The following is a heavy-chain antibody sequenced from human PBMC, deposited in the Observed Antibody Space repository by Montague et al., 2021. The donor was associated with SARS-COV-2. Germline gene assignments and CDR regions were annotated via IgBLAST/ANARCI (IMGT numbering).Heavy chain of an antibody. CDR1: GFTSGDYG. CDR3: ARDMAAAGTGYYYYGMDV. D-gene: IGHD6-13*01. Sequence: SLRLSCAASGFTSGDYGMSWVRQAPGKGLEWVSGINWNGGSTGYADSVKGRFTISRDNAKNSLYLQMNSLRAEDTAVYYCARDMAAAGTGYYYYGMDVWGQGTTVTVSS. V-gene: IGHV3-20*04. CDR2: INWNGGST. J-gene: IGHJ6*02.